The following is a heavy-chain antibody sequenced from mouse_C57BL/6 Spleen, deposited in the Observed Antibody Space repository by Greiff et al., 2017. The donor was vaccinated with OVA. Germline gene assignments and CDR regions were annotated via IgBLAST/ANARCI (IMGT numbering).Heavy chain of an antibody. J-gene: IGHJ2*01. CDR3: AGDGY. CDR2: ISDGGSYT. Sequence: EVKLVESGGGLVKPGGSLKLSCAASGFTFSSYAMSWVRQTPEKRLEWVATISDGGSYTSYPDNVKGRFTISRDNAKNNLYLQMSHLKSEDTAMYYCAGDGYWGQGTTLTVSS. V-gene: IGHV5-4*03. CDR1: GFTFSSYA. D-gene: IGHD2-3*01.